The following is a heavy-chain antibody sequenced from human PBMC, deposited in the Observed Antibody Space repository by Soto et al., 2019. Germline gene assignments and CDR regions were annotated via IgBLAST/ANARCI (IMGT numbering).Heavy chain of an antibody. Sequence: EVQLVESGGGLVQPGGSLRLSCAASGFTFSSYWMHWVRQAPGKGLVWVSRLKSDGSGTTYADSVKGRLTISRDNAKNTLYLQMNSLRAEDTAVYYCVRGDGYYYDGNGYLCRHWGQGTLVTVSS. CDR2: LKSDGSGT. CDR3: VRGDGYYYDGNGYLCRH. D-gene: IGHD3-22*01. V-gene: IGHV3-74*01. J-gene: IGHJ4*02. CDR1: GFTFSSYW.